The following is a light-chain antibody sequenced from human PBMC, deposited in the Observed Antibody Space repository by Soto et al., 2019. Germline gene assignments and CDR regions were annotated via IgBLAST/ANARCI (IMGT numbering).Light chain of an antibody. CDR2: AAS. CDR3: QQYDSSRLWT. V-gene: IGKV3-20*01. CDR1: QSVNNNF. J-gene: IGKJ1*01. Sequence: EIVLTQSPGTLSLSPGERVTLSCRASQSVNNNFLSWYQQTPGQAPRLLIYAASSRATGIPDRFSGSGSGTDFTLTISRLEPEDFAVYYCQQYDSSRLWTFGQGTKVDIK.